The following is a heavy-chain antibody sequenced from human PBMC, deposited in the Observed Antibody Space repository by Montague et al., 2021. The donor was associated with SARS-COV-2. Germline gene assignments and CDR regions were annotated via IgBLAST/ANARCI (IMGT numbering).Heavy chain of an antibody. CDR1: GFIFTNYG. CDR3: AKSFSGTRNWFDI. J-gene: IGHJ5*02. V-gene: IGHV3-23*01. Sequence: SLRLSCPASGFIFTNYGMNWVRRAPGKGLESVAGISGFGGGTYYSDSVKGRFTISRVTSNSTLFLQMDGLRAEDTAIYYCAKSFSGTRNWFDIWGQGTLVTVSS. D-gene: IGHD1-14*01. CDR2: ISGFGGGT.